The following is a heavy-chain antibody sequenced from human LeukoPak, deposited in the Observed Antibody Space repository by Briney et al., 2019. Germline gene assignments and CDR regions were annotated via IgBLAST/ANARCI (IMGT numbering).Heavy chain of an antibody. V-gene: IGHV3-21*01. CDR2: ISSSSSYI. D-gene: IGHD6-19*01. CDR1: GFTFSSYS. CDR3: ARVAVAGTSNWFDP. Sequence: GGSLRLSCAASGFTFSSYSMNWVRQAPGKGLEWVSSISSSSSYIYYADSVKGRFTISRDNAKNSLYLQMNSLRAEDTAVYYCARVAVAGTSNWFDPWGQGTLVTVSS. J-gene: IGHJ5*02.